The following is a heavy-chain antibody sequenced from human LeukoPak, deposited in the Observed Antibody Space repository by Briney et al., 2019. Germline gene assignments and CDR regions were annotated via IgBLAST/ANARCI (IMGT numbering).Heavy chain of an antibody. CDR1: GFTFDDYA. D-gene: IGHD5-24*01. CDR2: NNWNSVRK. V-gene: IGHV3-9*01. Sequence: PGGPLRLSCAASGFTFDDYAMHGLRQAPGKALEGVGGNNWNSVRKDYEDSGKGRFTISRDNAKNSLDLQMNSLREDDTAFYYCAKDSRDGYNTPKIDYWGQGTLVTVSS. CDR3: AKDSRDGYNTPKIDY. J-gene: IGHJ4*02.